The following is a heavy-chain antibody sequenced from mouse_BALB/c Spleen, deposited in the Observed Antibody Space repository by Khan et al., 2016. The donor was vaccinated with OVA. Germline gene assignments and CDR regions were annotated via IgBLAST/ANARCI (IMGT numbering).Heavy chain of an antibody. CDR1: GYSFTSYY. D-gene: IGHD3-3*01. CDR3: ARGTFDY. Sequence: EVQLQESGPELMKPGASVNISCKASGYSFTSYYIHWVKQSHGKSLEWIGYIDPFNGGTDYNQKFKGKATLTVVKSSNTAYMHLSSLTSEDSAVYDCARGTFDYWGQGTLVTVSA. V-gene: IGHV1S135*01. CDR2: IDPFNGGT. J-gene: IGHJ3*01.